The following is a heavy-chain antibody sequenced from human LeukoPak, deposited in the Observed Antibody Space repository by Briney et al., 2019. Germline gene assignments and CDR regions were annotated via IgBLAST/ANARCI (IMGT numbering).Heavy chain of an antibody. D-gene: IGHD3-22*01. CDR1: GGSFSGYY. CDR3: ARGGQDYYDSSGYYYLPFDS. J-gene: IGHJ4*02. CDR2: INHSGST. V-gene: IGHV4-34*01. Sequence: PSETLSLTCAVYGGSFSGYYWSWIRQPPGKGLEWIGEINHSGSTNYNPSLKSRVTISVDTSKNQFSLKLSSVTAADTAVYYCARGGQDYYDSSGYYYLPFDSWGQGTLVTASS.